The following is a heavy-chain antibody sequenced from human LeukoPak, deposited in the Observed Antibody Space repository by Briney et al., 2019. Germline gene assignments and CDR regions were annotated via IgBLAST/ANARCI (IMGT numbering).Heavy chain of an antibody. J-gene: IGHJ4*02. V-gene: IGHV3-30-3*01. CDR2: ISYDGSNK. CDR3: ARAHGPYGESHFDY. Sequence: GGSLRLSCAASGFTFSSYAMHWVRQAPGKGLEWVAVISYDGSNKYYADSVKGRFTISRDNSRNTLYLQMNSLRAEDTAVYYCARAHGPYGESHFDYWGQGTLVIVSS. D-gene: IGHD4-17*01. CDR1: GFTFSSYA.